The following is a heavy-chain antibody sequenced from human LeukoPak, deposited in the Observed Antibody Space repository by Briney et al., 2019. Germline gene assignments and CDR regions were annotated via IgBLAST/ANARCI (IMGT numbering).Heavy chain of an antibody. CDR1: GFTVSNNY. J-gene: IGHJ4*02. CDR3: ARHFDSGDYVENPIDY. D-gene: IGHD3-22*01. Sequence: GGSLRLSCAASGFTVSNNYMSWVRQTPGKGLEGVSIILSLGSTYYADSVKGRFTISRDNSKNTLYLQLNSLRVEDTAVYYCARHFDSGDYVENPIDYWGQGTLVTVSS. V-gene: IGHV3-66*02. CDR2: ILSLGST.